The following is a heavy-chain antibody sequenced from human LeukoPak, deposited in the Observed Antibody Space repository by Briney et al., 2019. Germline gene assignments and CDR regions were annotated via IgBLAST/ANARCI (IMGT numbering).Heavy chain of an antibody. CDR3: ARDLTSSGSHNAFDI. CDR2: ISSSSYI. V-gene: IGHV3-21*01. D-gene: IGHD1-26*01. CDR1: GFTFSSYS. Sequence: PRGALRLSCAAPGFTFSSYSMNSVRHAPGEGAGWVSSISSSSYIYYADSVKGRFTIPRDNAKNSLYLQMNSLRAEDTAVYYCARDLTSSGSHNAFDIWGQGTMVTVSS. J-gene: IGHJ3*02.